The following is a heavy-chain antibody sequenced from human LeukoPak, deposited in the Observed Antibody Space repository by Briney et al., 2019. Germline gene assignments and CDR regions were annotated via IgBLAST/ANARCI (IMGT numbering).Heavy chain of an antibody. Sequence: GESLKISCEASGFNFNNYWVGWVRQMPGKGLEWMGIIYPGDYDTRYSPSFQGHVTISVDKSISTAYLQWRSLRASDTAMYFCAGHSFDTVDAFDLCAQGTSVTVSA. J-gene: IGHJ3*01. CDR2: IYPGDYDT. V-gene: IGHV5-51*01. CDR3: AGHSFDTVDAFDL. CDR1: GFNFNNYW. D-gene: IGHD2-2*02.